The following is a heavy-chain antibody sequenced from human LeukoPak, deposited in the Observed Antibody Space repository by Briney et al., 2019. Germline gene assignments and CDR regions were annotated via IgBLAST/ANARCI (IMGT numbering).Heavy chain of an antibody. CDR3: ARVDTYGSGSYYNPYYYYGMDV. CDR1: GGSISSYY. CDR2: IYTSGST. J-gene: IGHJ6*02. V-gene: IGHV4-4*07. Sequence: PSETLSLTCTVSGGSISSYYWSWIRQPAGKGLEWIGRIYTSGSTNYNPSLKSRVTMSVDTSKNQFSLKLSSVTAADTAVYYCARVDTYGSGSYYNPYYYYGMDVWGQGTTVTVSS. D-gene: IGHD3-10*01.